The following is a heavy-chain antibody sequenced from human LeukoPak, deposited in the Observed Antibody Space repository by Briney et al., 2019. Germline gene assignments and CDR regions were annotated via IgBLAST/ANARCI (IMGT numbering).Heavy chain of an antibody. CDR3: AKAVPPQWEIHPLDY. Sequence: GGSLRLSCAASGFPFSSYAMSWVRQAPGKGLEWVSAISGSGGSTYYADSVKGRFTISRDNSKNTLSLQMNSLRAEATAIYYFAKAVPPQWEIHPLDYWGQGTLVTVSS. CDR2: ISGSGGST. J-gene: IGHJ4*02. V-gene: IGHV3-23*01. CDR1: GFPFSSYA. D-gene: IGHD1-26*01.